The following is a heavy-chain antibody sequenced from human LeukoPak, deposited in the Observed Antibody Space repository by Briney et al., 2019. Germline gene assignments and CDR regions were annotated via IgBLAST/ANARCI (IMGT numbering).Heavy chain of an antibody. CDR2: IYYDGST. CDR3: ATRSTGLRAYDL. V-gene: IGHV4-39*02. CDR1: GGSVNSDTYY. D-gene: IGHD2-2*01. J-gene: IGHJ3*01. Sequence: PSETLSLTCSVSGGSVNSDTYYWAWIRQPPGKGLEWIETIYYDGSTYYNPSLKSRLRISVYTTKDHFSMTLTSVPAADTAFYYCATRSTGLRAYDLWGRGTVVTVSS.